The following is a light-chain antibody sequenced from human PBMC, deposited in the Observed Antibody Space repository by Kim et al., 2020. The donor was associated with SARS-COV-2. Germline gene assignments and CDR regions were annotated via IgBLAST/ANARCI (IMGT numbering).Light chain of an antibody. CDR3: QQYGSSLTWT. CDR2: GAS. Sequence: DTAPRCCGARRGVSSYLAWYQQKPGQAPRLLIYGASSRATGIPDRFSGSGSGTDFTLTISRLEPEDFAVYYCQQYGSSLTWTFGQGTKVDIK. V-gene: IGKV3-20*01. J-gene: IGKJ1*01. CDR1: RGVSSY.